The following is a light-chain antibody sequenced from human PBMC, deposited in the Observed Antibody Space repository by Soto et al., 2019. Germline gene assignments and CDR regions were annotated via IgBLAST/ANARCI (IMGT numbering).Light chain of an antibody. CDR2: AAS. CDR1: RGISSY. Sequence: DIQLTHSPSFLSASVGDRVPITCRASRGISSYLAWYQQKPGKAPTLLIYAASTLHTGVPSRFSGSGAGTDFTLTISSLQPEDFATDYCQQLNRYLITFGQGTRLEIK. CDR3: QQLNRYLIT. V-gene: IGKV1-9*01. J-gene: IGKJ5*01.